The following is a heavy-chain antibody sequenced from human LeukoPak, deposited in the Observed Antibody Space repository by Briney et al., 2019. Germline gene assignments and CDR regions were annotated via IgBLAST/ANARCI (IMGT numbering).Heavy chain of an antibody. V-gene: IGHV1-46*01. CDR3: ARERNSDYYDSSGYYAIRYFDL. Sequence: ASVKVSCKASGYTFTSYGISWVRQAPGQGLEWMGIINPSGGSTSYAQKFQSRVTMTRDTSTSTVYMELSSLRSEDTAVYYCARERNSDYYDSSGYYAIRYFDLWGRGTLVTVSS. J-gene: IGHJ2*01. CDR2: INPSGGST. CDR1: GYTFTSYG. D-gene: IGHD3-22*01.